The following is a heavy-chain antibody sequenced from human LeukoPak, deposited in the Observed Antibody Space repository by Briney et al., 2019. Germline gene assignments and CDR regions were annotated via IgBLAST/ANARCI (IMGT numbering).Heavy chain of an antibody. D-gene: IGHD4/OR15-4a*01. CDR1: RFTFSSYW. CDR2: INQQGSES. J-gene: IGHJ4*02. CDR3: ARGGLFRYGGTSGDY. V-gene: IGHV3-7*01. Sequence: PGWSLSLSCAASRFTFSSYWMSWVRPAPCKDLEWVANINQQGSESYYVDSVKGRFIISRDNAKNSMYLHMSSLRGADMAVYYCARGGLFRYGGTSGDYWGQGTLVTVSS.